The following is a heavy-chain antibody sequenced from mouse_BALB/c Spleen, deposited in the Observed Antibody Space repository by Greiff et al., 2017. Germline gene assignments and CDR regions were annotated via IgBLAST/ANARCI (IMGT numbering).Heavy chain of an antibody. CDR2: IWGDGST. Sequence: QVQLQQSGPGLVAPSQSLSITCTVSGFSLTGYGVNWVRQPPGKGLEWLGMIWGDGSTDYNSALKSRLSISKDNSKSQVFLKMNSLQTDDTARYYCARVLPYYGYYFDYWGQGTTLTVSS. J-gene: IGHJ2*01. V-gene: IGHV2-6-7*01. CDR3: ARVLPYYGYYFDY. D-gene: IGHD1-1*01. CDR1: GFSLTGYG.